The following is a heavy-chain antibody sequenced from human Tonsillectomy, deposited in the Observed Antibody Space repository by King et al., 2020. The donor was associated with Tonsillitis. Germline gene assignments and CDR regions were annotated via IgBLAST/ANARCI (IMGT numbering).Heavy chain of an antibody. CDR3: ARGELCRGNTCFRHSPPFDY. V-gene: IGHV4-4*07. Sequence: VQLQESGPGLVKPSETLSLTCSVSGGSISAYYWNWLRQPAGKGLEWIGRIHASGTTAYNASLKSRVTISVDTSENQFSLLLSLVTAAATAVYYWARGELCRGNTCFRHSPPFDYWGLGALVIVSA. CDR2: IHASGTT. CDR1: GGSISAYY. J-gene: IGHJ4*02. D-gene: IGHD2-2*01.